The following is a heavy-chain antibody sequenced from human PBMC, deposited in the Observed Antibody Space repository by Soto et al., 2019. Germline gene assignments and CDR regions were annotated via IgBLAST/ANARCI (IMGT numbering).Heavy chain of an antibody. J-gene: IGHJ4*02. CDR2: ISHSGGGT. V-gene: IGHV3-23*01. CDR3: AKHQNAGTIDY. D-gene: IGHD1-1*01. CDR1: GFTFSTYA. Sequence: EVQLLESGGGLVQPGGSLRLSCAASGFTFSTYAMSWVRQAPGRGLEWVSLISHSGGGTYYADSVKGRFTISRDNSKNRLYLQMNSLRVEDTAVYYCAKHQNAGTIDYWGQGILVTVSS.